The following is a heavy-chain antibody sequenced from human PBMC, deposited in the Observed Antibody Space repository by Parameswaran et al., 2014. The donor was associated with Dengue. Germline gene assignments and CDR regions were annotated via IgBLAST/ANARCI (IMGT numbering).Heavy chain of an antibody. V-gene: IGHV4-30-2*01. J-gene: IGHJ3*02. D-gene: IGHD5-18*01. CDR2: IYHSGST. Sequence: LRLSCAVSGGSISSGGYSWSWIRQPPGKGLEWIGYIYHSGSTYYNPSLKSRVTISVDRSKNQFSLKLSSVTAADTAVYYCARVVTKRADAFDIWGQGTMVTVSS. CDR1: GGSISSGGYS. CDR3: ARVVTKRADAFDI.